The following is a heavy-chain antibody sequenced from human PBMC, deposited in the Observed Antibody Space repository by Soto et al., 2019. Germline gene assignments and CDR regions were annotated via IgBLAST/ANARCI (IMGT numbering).Heavy chain of an antibody. D-gene: IGHD3-3*01. J-gene: IGHJ3*02. CDR2: INPATGAA. V-gene: IGHV1-2*02. CDR1: GYPVTAYY. Sequence: QLHLVQSGAVVKKPGASVTVSCSASGYPVTAYYMHWVRQAPGRGLEWMGGINPATGAAKYTQTFQGRVTMTRATSTSTVFMELGGLPSEDTAVFYCARGGGVGVAGSAAFDMWGQGTLVTVSS. CDR3: ARGGGVGVAGSAAFDM.